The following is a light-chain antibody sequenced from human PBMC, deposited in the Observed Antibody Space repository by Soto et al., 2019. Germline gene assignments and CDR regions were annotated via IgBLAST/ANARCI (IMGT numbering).Light chain of an antibody. J-gene: IGKJ1*01. V-gene: IGKV3-20*01. CDR2: GAS. CDR1: QRVRRSY. Sequence: EIVLTQSPGTLSLSPGERATLSCRASQRVRRSYLAWYQQKPGQAPRLLIYGASSRATGIPDRFSGSGSGTDFTLTISRLEPEDFAVYYCQQYGSSSWTFGQGTKVEIK. CDR3: QQYGSSSWT.